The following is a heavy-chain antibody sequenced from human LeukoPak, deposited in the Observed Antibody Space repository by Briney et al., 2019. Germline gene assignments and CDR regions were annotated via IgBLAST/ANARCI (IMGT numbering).Heavy chain of an antibody. Sequence: GGSLRLSCAASGFAFNTYGMSWVRQAPGKGLEWVSIIYIGDNPHYADSVKGRFTISRHNSKNTLYLQMNNLRAEDTAVYYCARVRPWVFDYWGQGTLVTVSS. V-gene: IGHV3-53*04. CDR1: GFAFNTYG. CDR3: ARVRPWVFDY. J-gene: IGHJ4*02. CDR2: IYIGDNP.